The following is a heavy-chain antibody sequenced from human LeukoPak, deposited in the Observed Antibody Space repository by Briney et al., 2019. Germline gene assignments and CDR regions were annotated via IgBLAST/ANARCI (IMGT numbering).Heavy chain of an antibody. CDR1: GGSISSYY. Sequence: SETLSLTCTVSGGSISSYYWSWIRQPPGKGLEWIGYIYYSGSTNYNPSLKSRVTISVDTSKNQFSLKLSSVTAADTAVYYCARIAVVTQGDAFDLWGRGTLVTVSS. CDR2: IYYSGST. D-gene: IGHD4-23*01. CDR3: ARIAVVTQGDAFDL. V-gene: IGHV4-59*01. J-gene: IGHJ3*01.